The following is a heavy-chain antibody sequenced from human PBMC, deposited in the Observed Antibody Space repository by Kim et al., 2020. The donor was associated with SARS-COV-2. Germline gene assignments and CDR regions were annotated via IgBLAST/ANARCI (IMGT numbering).Heavy chain of an antibody. CDR1: GFTFSSYS. CDR3: ARDLPRITIFGVVIRGRY. J-gene: IGHJ4*02. CDR2: ISSSSSTI. Sequence: GGSLRLSCAASGFTFSSYSMNWVRQAPGKGLEWVSYISSSSSTIYYADSVKGRFTISRDNAKNSLYLQMNSLRDEDTAVYYCARDLPRITIFGVVIRGRYWGQGTLVTVSS. V-gene: IGHV3-48*02. D-gene: IGHD3-3*01.